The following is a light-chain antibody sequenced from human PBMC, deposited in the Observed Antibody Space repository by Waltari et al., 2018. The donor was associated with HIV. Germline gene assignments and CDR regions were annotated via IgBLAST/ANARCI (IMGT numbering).Light chain of an antibody. Sequence: DIVMTQSPDSLAVSLGERATINCKSSQSILYSPNSKNYLAWYQQKSGQPPKLLLYWATTRDSWVPDRFNGSGSGADFTLTISSLQAEDVAVYYCLQYYETSYSFGQGTKLEIK. CDR3: LQYYETSYS. V-gene: IGKV4-1*01. CDR2: WAT. CDR1: QSILYSPNSKNY. J-gene: IGKJ2*03.